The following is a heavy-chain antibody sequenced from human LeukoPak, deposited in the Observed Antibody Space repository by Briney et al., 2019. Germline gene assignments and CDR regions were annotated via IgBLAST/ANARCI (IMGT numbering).Heavy chain of an antibody. CDR1: GGSVSGGGYS. CDR3: ARVSSGGYFDE. J-gene: IGHJ4*02. D-gene: IGHD3-16*01. Sequence: PSETLSLSCAASGGSVSGGGYSWSWIRQPPGKGLEWIGYIYHSGSTYYNPSLKSRVTISVDRSKNQFSLKLSSVSAADTAVYYCARVSSGGYFDEWGQGTLVSVSS. V-gene: IGHV4-30-2*01. CDR2: IYHSGST.